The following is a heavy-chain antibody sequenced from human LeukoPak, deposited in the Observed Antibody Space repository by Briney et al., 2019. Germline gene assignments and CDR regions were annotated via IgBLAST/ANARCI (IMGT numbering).Heavy chain of an antibody. CDR3: ARGPASAAGFPYFDY. CDR2: ISSSSSYI. J-gene: IGHJ4*02. Sequence: GGSLSLSCAASGFTFSSYWMSWVRQAPGKGLEWVSSISSSSSYIYYPASVKGRFTISRDNAKNSLYLQMNSLIADDTAVYYCARGPASAAGFPYFDYWVQGTLVSVSS. CDR1: GFTFSSYW. V-gene: IGHV3-21*01. D-gene: IGHD6-13*01.